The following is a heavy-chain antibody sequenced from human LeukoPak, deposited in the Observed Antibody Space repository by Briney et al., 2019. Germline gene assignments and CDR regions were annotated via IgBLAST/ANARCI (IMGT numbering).Heavy chain of an antibody. CDR1: GGSMSGFY. V-gene: IGHV4-59*01. D-gene: IGHD1-26*01. CDR3: ARENVGLHAFDI. Sequence: PSETLSLTCTVSGGSMSGFYWSWIRQPPGKRLEWLGSIYHSGSLNDNPSLKSRVTLSVDTSRNQFSLKLSSVNTADTAVYFCARENVGLHAFDIGGQGIMVTVSS. J-gene: IGHJ3*02. CDR2: IYHSGSL.